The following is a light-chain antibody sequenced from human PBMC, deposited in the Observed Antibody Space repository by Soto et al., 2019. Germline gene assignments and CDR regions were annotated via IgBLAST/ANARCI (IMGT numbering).Light chain of an antibody. CDR3: QQLYSYPYT. J-gene: IGKJ2*01. Sequence: DIQLTQSPSFLSASVGDRVTITCRASQGISSYLAWYQQKPRKAPKLLIYAASTLQSGVPSRFSGSRSGTEFTLTISSLQPEDFATYYCQQLYSYPYTFGQGPSWRSN. CDR1: QGISSY. V-gene: IGKV1-9*01. CDR2: AAS.